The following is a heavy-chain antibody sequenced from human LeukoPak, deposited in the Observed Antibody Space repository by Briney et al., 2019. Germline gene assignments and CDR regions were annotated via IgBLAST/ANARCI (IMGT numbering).Heavy chain of an antibody. D-gene: IGHD2-21*02. CDR2: IKEDGSQQ. CDR3: TRDFGRRPHCYGDCKGN. V-gene: IGHV3-7*01. CDR1: GLSFSSHW. Sequence: VGSLRLSCAASGLSFSSHWMSWGRQAPGKGLEWVANIKEDGSQQYYVDSGRRRFAISRDNAMNSLYLAMNSLRVEDTAVYYCTRDFGRRPHCYGDCKGNWGHGTLLTVSS. J-gene: IGHJ4*01.